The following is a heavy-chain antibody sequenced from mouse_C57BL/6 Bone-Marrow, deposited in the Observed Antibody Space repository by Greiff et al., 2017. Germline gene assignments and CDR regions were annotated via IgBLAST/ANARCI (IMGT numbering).Heavy chain of an antibody. CDR1: GYTFTSYW. CDR2: IDPSDSYT. Sequence: VQLQQPGAELVKPGASVKLSCKASGYTFTSYWMQWVKQRPGQGLEWIGEIDPSDSYTNYNQKFKGKATLTVDTSSSTAYMQLSSLTSEDSAVYYCARWGDPLYAMDYWGQGTSVTVSS. CDR3: ARWGDPLYAMDY. J-gene: IGHJ4*01. D-gene: IGHD6-1*01. V-gene: IGHV1-50*01.